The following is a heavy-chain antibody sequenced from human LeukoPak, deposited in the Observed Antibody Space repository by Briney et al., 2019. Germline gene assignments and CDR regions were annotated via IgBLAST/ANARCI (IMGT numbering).Heavy chain of an antibody. J-gene: IGHJ4*02. CDR1: GGSISSYY. V-gene: IGHV4-59*01. CDR2: IYYSGST. CDR3: ARVGDYSYGNY. D-gene: IGHD5-18*01. Sequence: PSETPSLTCTVSGGSISSYYWSWIRQPPGKGLEWIGYIYYSGSTNYNPSLKSRVTISVDTSKNQFSLKLSSVTAADTAVYYCARVGDYSYGNYWGQGTLVTVSS.